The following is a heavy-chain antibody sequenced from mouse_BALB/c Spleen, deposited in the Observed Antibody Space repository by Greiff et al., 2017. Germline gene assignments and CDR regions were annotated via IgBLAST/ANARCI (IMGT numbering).Heavy chain of an antibody. CDR1: GYTFTSYW. J-gene: IGHJ4*01. CDR2: IYPSDSYT. CDR3: TRGGITYYYAMDY. D-gene: IGHD2-4*01. V-gene: IGHV1-69*02. Sequence: VQLQQPGAELVRPGASVKLSCKASGYTFTSYWINWVKQRPGQGLEWIGNIYPSDSYTNYNQKFKDKATLTVDKSSSTAYMQLSSPTSEDSAVYYCTRGGITYYYAMDYWGQGTSVTVSA.